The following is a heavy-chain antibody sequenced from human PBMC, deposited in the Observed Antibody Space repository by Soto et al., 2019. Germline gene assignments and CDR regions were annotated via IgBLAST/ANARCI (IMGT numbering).Heavy chain of an antibody. CDR1: GGSFSGYY. V-gene: IGHV4-34*01. D-gene: IGHD3-22*01. J-gene: IGHJ4*02. CDR2: INHSGST. CDR3: ARGFGYYDSSGYYPFDY. Sequence: TSETLSLTCAVYGGSFSGYYWSWIRQPPGKGLEWIGEINHSGSTNYNPSLKSRVTISVDTSKNQFSLKLSSVTAADTAVYYCARGFGYYDSSGYYPFDYWGQGTLVTVSS.